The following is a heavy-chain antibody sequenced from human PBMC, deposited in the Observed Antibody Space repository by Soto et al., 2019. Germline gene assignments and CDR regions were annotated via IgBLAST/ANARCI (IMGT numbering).Heavy chain of an antibody. CDR3: AHRDSSSAGRASDV. J-gene: IGHJ6*02. Sequence: GSGPRLVNPTQTLTLTCTFSGFSLSSSGVGVGWIRQPPGKALEWLALVYWDDDKRYSPSLKTRLTINKDTSKNQVVLTMTNVDPVDTGTYYCAHRDSSSAGRASDVSGPGPTVTVSS. D-gene: IGHD6-6*01. CDR2: VYWDDDK. V-gene: IGHV2-5*02. CDR1: GFSLSSSGVG.